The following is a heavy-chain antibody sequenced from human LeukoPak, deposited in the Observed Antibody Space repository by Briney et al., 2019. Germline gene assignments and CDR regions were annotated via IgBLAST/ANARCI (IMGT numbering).Heavy chain of an antibody. CDR3: ARLSAAVHLGAFDL. V-gene: IGHV4-4*09. CDR1: GVSISPYY. J-gene: IGHJ3*01. Sequence: SETLSLTCAVSGVSISPYYWAWIRRPPGKGLEWIGYIHTSGSNNQYPSLKSRVTISVDKSKNHFSLRLTSVTAADTAVYYCARLSAAVHLGAFDLWGQGTMVTVSS. CDR2: IHTSGSN. D-gene: IGHD3-3*01.